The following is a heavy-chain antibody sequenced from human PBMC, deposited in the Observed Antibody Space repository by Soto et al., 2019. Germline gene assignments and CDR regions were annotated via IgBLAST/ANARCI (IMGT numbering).Heavy chain of an antibody. D-gene: IGHD2-8*01. CDR2: IGTAGDT. J-gene: IGHJ4*02. CDR1: VFTFSSYD. Sequence: GGSLRLSCAASVFTFSSYDMHWVRQATGKGLEWVSAIGTAGDTYYPGSVKGRFTISRENAKNSLYLQMNSLRAEDTAVYYCARGERYCTNGVCHWPWYYFDYWGQGTLVTVSS. V-gene: IGHV3-13*01. CDR3: ARGERYCTNGVCHWPWYYFDY.